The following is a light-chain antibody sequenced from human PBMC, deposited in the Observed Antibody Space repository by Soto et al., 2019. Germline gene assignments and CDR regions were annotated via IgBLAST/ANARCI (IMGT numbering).Light chain of an antibody. Sequence: SALTQPASVSGSPGQSITISCTGTSSDVGGYIYVSWYQQHPGKAPKLMIYEVSNRPSGVSSRFSGSKSANTASLTISGLQAEDEADYYCSSYSSSNTLYVFGTGTKVTVL. CDR2: EVS. J-gene: IGLJ1*01. V-gene: IGLV2-14*01. CDR1: SSDVGGYIY. CDR3: SSYSSSNTLYV.